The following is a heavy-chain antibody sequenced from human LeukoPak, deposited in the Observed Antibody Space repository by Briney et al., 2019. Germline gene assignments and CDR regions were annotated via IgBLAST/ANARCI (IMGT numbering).Heavy chain of an antibody. V-gene: IGHV3-30*18. CDR2: ISYDGSNK. CDR1: GFTFSSYG. J-gene: IGHJ4*02. Sequence: GGSLRLSCAASGFTFSSYGMHWVRQAPGKGLEWVAVISYDGSNKYYADSVKGRFTISRDNSKNTLYLQMNSLRAEDTAVYYCAKDQNWRISSVYPSDYWGQGTLVTVSS. D-gene: IGHD3-22*01. CDR3: AKDQNWRISSVYPSDY.